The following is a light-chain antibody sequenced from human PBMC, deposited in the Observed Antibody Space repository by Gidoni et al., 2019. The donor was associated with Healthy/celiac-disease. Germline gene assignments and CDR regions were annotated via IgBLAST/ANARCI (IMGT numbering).Light chain of an antibody. CDR1: SSNIGSNY. V-gene: IGLV1-47*01. Sequence: QSVLTQPPSASGTPGQRVTISCSGSSSNIGSNYVYWYQQLPGPAPKLLIYRNNQRPSGVPDRFSGSKSGTSASLAISGLRSEDEADYYCAAWDDSLSGHVVFGGGTKLTVL. J-gene: IGLJ2*01. CDR3: AAWDDSLSGHVV. CDR2: RNN.